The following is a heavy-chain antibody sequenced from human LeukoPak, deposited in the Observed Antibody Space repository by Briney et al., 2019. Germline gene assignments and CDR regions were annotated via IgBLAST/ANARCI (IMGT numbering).Heavy chain of an antibody. J-gene: IGHJ4*02. V-gene: IGHV1-2*02. Sequence: GASVKVSCKAFGYTFTGYYMHWVRQAPGQGLEWMGWINPNSGGTNYAQKFQGRVTMTRDTSISTAYMELSRLRSDDTAVYYCARYRSGGSCYYVYWGQGTLVTVSS. D-gene: IGHD2-15*01. CDR1: GYTFTGYY. CDR3: ARYRSGGSCYYVY. CDR2: INPNSGGT.